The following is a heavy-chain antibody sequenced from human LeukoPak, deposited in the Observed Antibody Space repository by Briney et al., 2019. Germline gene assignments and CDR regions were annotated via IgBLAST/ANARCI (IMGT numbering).Heavy chain of an antibody. D-gene: IGHD4-17*01. J-gene: IGHJ3*02. CDR1: GFAFNNYD. Sequence: GGSLRLSCAASGFAFNNYDMHWVRQAPGKGLEWVAVISYEGSNKYYADSVKGRFTISRDNSKNTLYLQMNSLRAEDTAVYYCARDRTVTSWGLGAFDIWGQGTMVTVSS. V-gene: IGHV3-30*03. CDR3: ARDRTVTSWGLGAFDI. CDR2: ISYEGSNK.